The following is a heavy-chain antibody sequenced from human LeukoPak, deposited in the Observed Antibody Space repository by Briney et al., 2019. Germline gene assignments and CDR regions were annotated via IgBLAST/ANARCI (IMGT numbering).Heavy chain of an antibody. Sequence: GGSLRLSCAASEFSVGSNYMTWVRQAPGKGLEWVSLIYSGGSTYYADSVKGRFTISRDNSKNTLYLQMNNLRAEDTAVYYCARDGEYSYGYGFDYWGQGTLVTVSS. CDR2: IYSGGST. V-gene: IGHV3-66*01. J-gene: IGHJ4*02. D-gene: IGHD5-18*01. CDR1: EFSVGSNY. CDR3: ARDGEYSYGYGFDY.